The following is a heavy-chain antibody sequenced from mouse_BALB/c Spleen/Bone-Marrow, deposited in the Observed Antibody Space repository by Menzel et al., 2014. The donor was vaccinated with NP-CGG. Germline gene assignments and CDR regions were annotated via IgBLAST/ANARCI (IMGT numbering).Heavy chain of an antibody. D-gene: IGHD1-2*01. V-gene: IGHV4-1*02. Sequence: EVQLQESGGGLVQPGGSLKLSCAASGFDFSRYWTSWVRQAPGKGLEWIGEFNPDSSTINYTPSLKDKFIISRDNAKNTLYLRKSKVRSEDTALYYCTRLHYYGYSAYWGQGTLVTVST. CDR2: FNPDSSTI. J-gene: IGHJ3*01. CDR3: TRLHYYGYSAY. CDR1: GFDFSRYW.